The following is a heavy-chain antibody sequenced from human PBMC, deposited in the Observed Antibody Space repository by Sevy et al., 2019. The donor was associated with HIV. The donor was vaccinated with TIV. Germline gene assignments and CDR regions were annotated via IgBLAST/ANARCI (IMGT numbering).Heavy chain of an antibody. Sequence: GGSLRLSCAASGFTFSTFAMSWVRQAPGKGLEWVSEISGSGHIIYYTDSMKGGFTISRDNSKNTAYLQANSVRVDDTAVYYCANLGGGDPGVWDHWGQGTLVTVSS. V-gene: IGHV3-23*01. CDR2: ISGSGHII. CDR3: ANLGGGDPGVWDH. CDR1: GFTFSTFA. D-gene: IGHD3-16*01. J-gene: IGHJ4*02.